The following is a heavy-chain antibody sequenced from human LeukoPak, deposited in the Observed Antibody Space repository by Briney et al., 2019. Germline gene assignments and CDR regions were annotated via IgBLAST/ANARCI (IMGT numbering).Heavy chain of an antibody. D-gene: IGHD1-1*01. J-gene: IGHJ2*01. CDR2: INPSGGST. CDR1: GYTFTSYG. V-gene: IGHV1-46*01. Sequence: ASVKVSCKASGYTFTSYGISWVRQAPGQGLEWMGIINPSGGSTSYAQKFQGRVTMTRDTSTSTVYMELSSLRSEDTAVYYCARDSDTELPQLWYFDLWGRGTLVTVSS. CDR3: ARDSDTELPQLWYFDL.